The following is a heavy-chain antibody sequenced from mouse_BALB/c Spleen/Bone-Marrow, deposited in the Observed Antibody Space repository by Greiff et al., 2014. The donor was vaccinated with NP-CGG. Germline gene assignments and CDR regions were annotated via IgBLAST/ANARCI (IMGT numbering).Heavy chain of an antibody. CDR1: GHTFTDHW. CDR2: IDISDSYT. Sequence: QVQLQQPGAELVMPGASVEMSCKASGHTFTDHWMHWVKQRPGQGLEWIGAIDISDSYTTYNQKFKGKATLTVDESSSTAYMQLSRLTSEDSAVYYCARGGANVDYWGQGTTLTVSS. CDR3: ARGGANVDY. V-gene: IGHV1-69*01. J-gene: IGHJ2*01.